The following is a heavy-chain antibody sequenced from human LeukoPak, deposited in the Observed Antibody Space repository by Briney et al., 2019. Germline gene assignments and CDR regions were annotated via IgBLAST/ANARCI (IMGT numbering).Heavy chain of an antibody. CDR3: AREWITIFGVVRRFDP. D-gene: IGHD3-3*01. V-gene: IGHV4-34*01. CDR1: GGSFSGYY. J-gene: IGHJ5*02. Sequence: PSETLSLTCAVYGGSFSGYYWSWIRQPPGKGLEWIGEINHSGSTNYNPSLKSRVTISVDTSKNQFSLKLSSVTAADTAVYYCAREWITIFGVVRRFDPWGQGTLVTVSS. CDR2: INHSGST.